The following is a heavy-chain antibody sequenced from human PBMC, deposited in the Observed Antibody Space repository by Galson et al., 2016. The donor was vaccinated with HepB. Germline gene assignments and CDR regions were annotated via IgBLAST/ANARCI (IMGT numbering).Heavy chain of an antibody. D-gene: IGHD5-12*01. V-gene: IGHV6-1*01. CDR1: GDSVSSNSAT. CDR2: TYYRSKWYN. J-gene: IGHJ6*01. Sequence: CAISGDSVSSNSATWNWIRQSPSRGLEWLGRTYYRSKWYNDYALSVKSRITINPDTSKNQFSLQLNSVTPEDTALYYWSSVRSGNNWYANPYHYGMDVWGQRTTVTVSS. CDR3: SSVRSGNNWYANPYHYGMDV.